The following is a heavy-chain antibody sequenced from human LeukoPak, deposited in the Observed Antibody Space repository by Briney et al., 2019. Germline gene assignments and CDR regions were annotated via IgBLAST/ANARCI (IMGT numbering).Heavy chain of an antibody. J-gene: IGHJ4*02. D-gene: IGHD2-15*01. V-gene: IGHV1-2*06. CDR2: INPNTGGT. CDR1: GYTFTGYY. CDR3: ARESMSGGYFDY. Sequence: ASVTASCKASGYTFTGYYMHWVRQAPGQGLEWMGRINPNTGGTNNAQKFQGRVTMTRDTSISTASMELSRLKSDDTAVYYCARESMSGGYFDYWGQGTLVTVCS.